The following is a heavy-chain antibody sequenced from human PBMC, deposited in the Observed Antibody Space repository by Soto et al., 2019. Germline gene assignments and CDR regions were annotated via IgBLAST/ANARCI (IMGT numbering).Heavy chain of an antibody. CDR3: AKDPNFHYYDSSGALEY. J-gene: IGHJ4*02. CDR2: ISGSGGTT. CDR1: GFTFSSYA. D-gene: IGHD3-22*01. V-gene: IGHV3-23*01. Sequence: GGSLRLSCAASGFTFSSYAMNWVRQAPGKGLEWVSAISGSGGTTYYADSVKGRFTISRDNAKNTAYLKMNSLRTEDTAVYYCAKDPNFHYYDSSGALEYWGQGTLVTVSS.